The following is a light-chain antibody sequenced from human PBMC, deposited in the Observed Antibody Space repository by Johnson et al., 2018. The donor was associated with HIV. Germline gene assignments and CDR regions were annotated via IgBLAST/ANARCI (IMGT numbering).Light chain of an antibody. Sequence: QAVLTQPPSVSAPPGQKVTIYCSGSSSNIGNNYVSWYQQLPGTAPKLLIYEDNKRPSGIPGRFSGSKSGTSATLGITGLQTGDEADYYCGTWDSSLSPGEFVFGTGTKVTV. J-gene: IGLJ1*01. CDR2: EDN. CDR3: GTWDSSLSPGEFV. CDR1: SSNIGNNY. V-gene: IGLV1-51*02.